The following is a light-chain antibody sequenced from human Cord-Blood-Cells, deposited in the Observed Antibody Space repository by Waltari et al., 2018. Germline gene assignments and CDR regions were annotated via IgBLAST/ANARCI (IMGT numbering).Light chain of an antibody. CDR3: XQYDXXXYT. CDR2: DAS. CDR1: QDISNY. Sequence: IXMTXSPSSLSASVXDRVXXTCQASQDISNYLNWYQQKPGKAPXLLIYDASNLETGVPSXFSGXGSGTDFTFXXSSLXPEDIATYYCXQYDXXXYTFGXXXKXEI. V-gene: IGKV1-33*01. J-gene: IGKJ2*01.